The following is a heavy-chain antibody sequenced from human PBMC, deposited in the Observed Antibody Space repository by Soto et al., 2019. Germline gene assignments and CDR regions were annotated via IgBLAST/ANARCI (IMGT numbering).Heavy chain of an antibody. Sequence: LRLSCAPSGFTFSDYGMHWVRQAPGKGLEWVAFISYEGSNKYFVDSVKGRFTISRDNSKNTLYLQMNSLRTEDTAVYYCAKDSSGIIDYWGQGTLVTVSS. CDR2: ISYEGSNK. D-gene: IGHD6-19*01. V-gene: IGHV3-30*18. CDR1: GFTFSDYG. CDR3: AKDSSGIIDY. J-gene: IGHJ4*02.